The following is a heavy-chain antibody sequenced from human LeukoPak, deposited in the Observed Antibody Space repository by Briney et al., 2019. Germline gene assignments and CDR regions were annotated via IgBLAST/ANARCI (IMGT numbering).Heavy chain of an antibody. D-gene: IGHD5-18*01. CDR2: IYYSGST. V-gene: IGHV4-39*01. Sequence: SETLSLTCTVSGGSISSGSYYWGWIRQPPGKGLEWIGSIYYSGSTYYNPSLKSRVTISVDTSKNQFSLKLSSVTAADTAVYYCARHRGYGYVYDYWGQGTLVTVSS. J-gene: IGHJ4*02. CDR1: GGSISSGSYY. CDR3: ARHRGYGYVYDY.